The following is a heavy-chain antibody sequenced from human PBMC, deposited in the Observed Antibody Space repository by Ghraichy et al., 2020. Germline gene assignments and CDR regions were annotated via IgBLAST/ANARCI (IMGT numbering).Heavy chain of an antibody. CDR1: GGSFSGYY. CDR3: ARTPLGRLELRRGWFDP. J-gene: IGHJ5*02. Sequence: SETLSLTCAVYGGSFSGYYWSWIRQPPGKGLEWIGEINHSGSTNYNPSLKSRVTISVDTSKNQFSLKLSSVTAADTAVYYCARTPLGRLELRRGWFDPWGQGTLVTVSS. V-gene: IGHV4-34*01. D-gene: IGHD1-7*01. CDR2: INHSGST.